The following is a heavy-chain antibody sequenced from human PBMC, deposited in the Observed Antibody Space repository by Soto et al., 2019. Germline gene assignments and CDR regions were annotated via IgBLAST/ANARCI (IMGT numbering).Heavy chain of an antibody. CDR2: ISGSGGST. Sequence: GGSLRLSCAASGFTFSSYAMSWVRQAPGKGLEWVSAISGSGGSTYYADSVKGRFTISRDNSKNTLYLQMNSLRAEDTAVYYCAKDQSFPDYGDHYYYYGMDVWGQGTTVTVSS. V-gene: IGHV3-23*01. J-gene: IGHJ6*02. CDR3: AKDQSFPDYGDHYYYYGMDV. D-gene: IGHD4-17*01. CDR1: GFTFSSYA.